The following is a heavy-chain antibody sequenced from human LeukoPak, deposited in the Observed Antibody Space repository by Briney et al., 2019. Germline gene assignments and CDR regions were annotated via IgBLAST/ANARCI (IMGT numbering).Heavy chain of an antibody. Sequence: SETLSLTCAVYGGSFSGYYWSWIRQPPGKGLEWIGEINHSGSTNYNPSLKSRVTISVDTSKNQFSLKLGSVTAADTAVYYCARARDGYNYLGYWGQGTLVTVSS. J-gene: IGHJ4*02. CDR2: INHSGST. CDR1: GGSFSGYY. V-gene: IGHV4-34*01. CDR3: ARARDGYNYLGY. D-gene: IGHD5-24*01.